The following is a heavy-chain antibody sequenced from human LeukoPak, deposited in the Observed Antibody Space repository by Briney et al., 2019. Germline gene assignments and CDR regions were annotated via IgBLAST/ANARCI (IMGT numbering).Heavy chain of an antibody. V-gene: IGHV4-34*01. CDR1: GGSFSGYY. J-gene: IGHJ6*04. Sequence: SETLSLTCAVYGGSFSGYYWSWIRQPPGKGLEWIGEINHSGSTNYNPSLKSRVTISVDTSKNQFSLKLSSVTAADTAVYYCARGCRGAGSGYYYYGTDVWGKGTTVTVSS. CDR2: INHSGST. CDR3: ARGCRGAGSGYYYYGTDV. D-gene: IGHD3-10*01.